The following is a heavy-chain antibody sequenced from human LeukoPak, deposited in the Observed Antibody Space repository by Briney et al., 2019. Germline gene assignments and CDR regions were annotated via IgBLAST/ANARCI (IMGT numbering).Heavy chain of an antibody. CDR3: ARSPALRYLTHFDY. J-gene: IGHJ4*02. CDR2: IDAGNAKT. Sequence: ASVKVSCKASGYTFTGYYMHWVRQAPGQRLEWMGWIDAGNAKTRYSQKFQGRVTITRDESTSTAYMELSSLRSEDTAVYYCARSPALRYLTHFDYWGQGTLVTVSS. CDR1: GYTFTGYY. V-gene: IGHV1/OR15-3*01. D-gene: IGHD2-2*02.